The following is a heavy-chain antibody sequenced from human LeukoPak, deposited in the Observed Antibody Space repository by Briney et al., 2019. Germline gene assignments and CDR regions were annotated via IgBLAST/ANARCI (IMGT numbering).Heavy chain of an antibody. J-gene: IGHJ6*02. CDR1: GGSISSYY. Sequence: PSETLSLTCTVSGGSISSYYWSWIRQPPGKGLEWIGYISYSGSTNYNPSLKSRVTMSVDTSKNQFSLKLSSVTAADTAVYYCARALRYCSSTSCYGAGMDVWGQGTTVTVSS. CDR3: ARALRYCSSTSCYGAGMDV. D-gene: IGHD2-2*01. V-gene: IGHV4-59*12. CDR2: ISYSGST.